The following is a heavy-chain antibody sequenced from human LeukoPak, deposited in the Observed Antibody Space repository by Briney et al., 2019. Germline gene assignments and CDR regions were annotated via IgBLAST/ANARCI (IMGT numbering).Heavy chain of an antibody. CDR3: ARGGYYGSGNDFRFDP. CDR1: GGSISSYY. Sequence: PSETLSLTCTVSGGSISSYYWSWIRQSPGKGLECIGYFHYTGSTNYNPSLKSRVTISVETSKNQFSLKLKSVTAADTAVYYCARGGYYGSGNDFRFDPWGQGTLVTVSS. CDR2: FHYTGST. V-gene: IGHV4-59*12. J-gene: IGHJ5*02. D-gene: IGHD3-10*01.